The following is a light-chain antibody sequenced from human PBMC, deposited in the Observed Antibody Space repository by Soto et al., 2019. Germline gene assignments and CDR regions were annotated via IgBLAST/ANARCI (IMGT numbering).Light chain of an antibody. CDR1: QSISTW. V-gene: IGKV1-5*03. J-gene: IGKJ4*01. CDR2: KAS. Sequence: DIQMTQSPSTLSASVGDRVTITCRASQSISTWLAWYQQKPGKAPKLLIYKASGLESGVPSRFGGSGSGTDFTLTISSLQPDDFATYYCQQYGSYSPLTFGGGTKVEIK. CDR3: QQYGSYSPLT.